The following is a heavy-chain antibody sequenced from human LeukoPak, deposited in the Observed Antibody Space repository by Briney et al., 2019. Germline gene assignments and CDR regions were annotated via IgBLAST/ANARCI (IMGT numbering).Heavy chain of an antibody. J-gene: IGHJ4*02. Sequence: GGSLRLSCAASGFTFDDYAMHWVRQAPGKGLEWVSGISWNSGSIGYADSVKGRFTISRDNSKNTLYLQMNSLRAEDTAVYYCAKGPTVDWVYFDYWGQGTLVTVSS. V-gene: IGHV3-9*01. CDR2: ISWNSGSI. CDR1: GFTFDDYA. CDR3: AKGPTVDWVYFDY. D-gene: IGHD4-17*01.